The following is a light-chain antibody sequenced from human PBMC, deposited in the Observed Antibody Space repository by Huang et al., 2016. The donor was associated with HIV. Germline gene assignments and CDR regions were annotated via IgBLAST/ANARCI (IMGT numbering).Light chain of an antibody. CDR1: QSISSW. Sequence: DIQMTQSPSTLSASVGDRVTITCRASQSISSWLAWYQQKPGKAPKLLIYKTSNLEGGVPSRFSGTGSGTEVTLTISSLQPDDFATYHCQQYINYPWTFGQGTKVEIK. J-gene: IGKJ1*01. CDR2: KTS. V-gene: IGKV1-5*03. CDR3: QQYINYPWT.